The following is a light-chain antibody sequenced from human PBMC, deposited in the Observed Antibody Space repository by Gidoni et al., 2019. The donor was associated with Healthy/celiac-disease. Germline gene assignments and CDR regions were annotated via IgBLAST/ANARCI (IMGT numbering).Light chain of an antibody. CDR1: QSISSY. CDR2: AAS. J-gene: IGKJ2*02. V-gene: IGKV1D-8*02. Sequence: IWMTRSPSLLSASRGDRVTITCRISQSISSYLDWYQQKPGKAPELLIYAASTLQSGVPSRFSGSGSGTDFTLTISCLQSEDFATYYCQQYYSFPRTFGRGTKLEIK. CDR3: QQYYSFPRT.